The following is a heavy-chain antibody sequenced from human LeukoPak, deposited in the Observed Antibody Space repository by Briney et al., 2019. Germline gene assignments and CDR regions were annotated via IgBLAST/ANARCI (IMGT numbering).Heavy chain of an antibody. Sequence: SETLSLTCTVSGGSISSYYWSWIRQPPGKGLEWIGYVYYSGSTNYNPSLKSRVTISVDTSKNQFSLKLSSVTAADTAVYYCARHLSIGVDDAFDIWGQGTMVTVSS. CDR1: GGSISSYY. CDR2: VYYSGST. J-gene: IGHJ3*02. V-gene: IGHV4-59*08. D-gene: IGHD3-22*01. CDR3: ARHLSIGVDDAFDI.